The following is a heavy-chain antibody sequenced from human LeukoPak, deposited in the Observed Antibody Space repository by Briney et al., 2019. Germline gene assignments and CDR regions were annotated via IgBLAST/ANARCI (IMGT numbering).Heavy chain of an antibody. D-gene: IGHD2-2*01. CDR2: ISYDGSNE. CDR1: GFTSSSYA. J-gene: IGHJ4*02. Sequence: GGSLRPSCEASGFTSSSYAMHWARQAPGKGREGVAVISYDGSNEYYADSVKGRFTISRDNSKNTLYLQMNSLRAEDTAVYYCARARYCSSASCPYYFDSWGQGTLVTVSS. CDR3: ARARYCSSASCPYYFDS. V-gene: IGHV3-30-3*01.